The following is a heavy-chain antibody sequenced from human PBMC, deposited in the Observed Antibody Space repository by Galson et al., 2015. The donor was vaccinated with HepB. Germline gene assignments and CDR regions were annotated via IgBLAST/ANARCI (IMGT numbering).Heavy chain of an antibody. Sequence: QSGAEVKKPGESLRISCKGSGYSFTSYWISWVRQMPGKGLEWMGRIDPSDSYTNYSPSFQGHVTISADKSISTAYLQWSSLKASDTAMYYCARRADGYNHIEELDYWGQGTLVTVSS. V-gene: IGHV5-10-1*01. D-gene: IGHD5-24*01. J-gene: IGHJ4*02. CDR2: IDPSDSYT. CDR3: ARRADGYNHIEELDY. CDR1: GYSFTSYW.